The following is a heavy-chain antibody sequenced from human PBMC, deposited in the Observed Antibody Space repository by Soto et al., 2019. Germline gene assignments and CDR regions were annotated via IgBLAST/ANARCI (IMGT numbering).Heavy chain of an antibody. D-gene: IGHD3-22*01. CDR2: FDPEDGET. CDR1: GYTLTELS. CDR3: ATDLPVYYYDSSGYYARHNY. Sequence: ASVKVSCKVSGYTLTELSMHWVRQAPGKGLEWMGGFDPEDGETIYAQKFQGRVTMTEDTSTDTAYMELSSLRSEDTAVYYCATDLPVYYYDSSGYYARHNYWGQGPLVTVSS. J-gene: IGHJ4*02. V-gene: IGHV1-24*01.